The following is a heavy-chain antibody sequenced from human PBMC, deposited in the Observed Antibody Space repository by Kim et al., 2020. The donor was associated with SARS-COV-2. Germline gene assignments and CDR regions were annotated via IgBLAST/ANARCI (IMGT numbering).Heavy chain of an antibody. CDR3: ARSAYYYYYGMDV. V-gene: IGHV4-59*13. CDR2: IYYSGST. CDR1: GGSISSYY. Sequence: SETLSLTCTVSGGSISSYYWSWIRQPPGKGLEWIGYIYYSGSTNYNPSLKSRVTISVDTSKNQFSLKLSSVTAADTAVYYCARSAYYYYYGMDVWGQGTT. J-gene: IGHJ6*02.